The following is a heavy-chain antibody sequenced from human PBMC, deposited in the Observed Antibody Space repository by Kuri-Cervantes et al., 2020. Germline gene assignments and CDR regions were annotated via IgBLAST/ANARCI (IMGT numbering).Heavy chain of an antibody. CDR2: ISYDGSNK. D-gene: IGHD1-1*01. Sequence: GGSLRLSCAASGFTFSSYWMHWVRQAQGKGLEWVAVISYDGSNKYYADSVKGRFTISRDNSKNTLYLQMNSLRAEDTAVYYCAKSTGRVDWFDPWGQGTLVTVSS. CDR1: GFTFSSYW. V-gene: IGHV3-30*18. J-gene: IGHJ5*02. CDR3: AKSTGRVDWFDP.